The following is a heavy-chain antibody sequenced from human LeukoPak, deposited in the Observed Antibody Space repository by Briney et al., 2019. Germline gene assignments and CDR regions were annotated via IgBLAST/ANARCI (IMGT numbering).Heavy chain of an antibody. CDR3: ARAGYTYTWPPSYYYGMDV. J-gene: IGHJ6*02. CDR2: IKEDGSEK. V-gene: IGHV3-7*05. Sequence: GGSLRLSCAASGFTFKSYWMNWVRQAPGKGLGWVAHIKEDGSEKYYVDSVKGRFTISRDNAKNSLYLQMNSLRAGDTAVYYCARAGYTYTWPPSYYYGMDVWGQGTTVTASS. CDR1: GFTFKSYW. D-gene: IGHD2-2*02.